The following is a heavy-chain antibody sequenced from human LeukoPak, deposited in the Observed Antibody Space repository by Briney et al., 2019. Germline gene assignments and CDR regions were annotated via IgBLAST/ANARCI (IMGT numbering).Heavy chain of an antibody. D-gene: IGHD2-2*03. V-gene: IGHV4-59*01. CDR2: IYYSGST. CDR1: GGSISSYY. CDR3: ARWYGYCSSTSCNLGYYGMDV. Sequence: TSETLSLTCTVSGGSISSYYWSWIRQPPGKGLEWIGYIYYSGSTNYNPSLKSRVTISVDTSKNQFSLKLSSVTAADTAVYYCARWYGYCSSTSCNLGYYGMDVWGQGTTVTVSS. J-gene: IGHJ6*02.